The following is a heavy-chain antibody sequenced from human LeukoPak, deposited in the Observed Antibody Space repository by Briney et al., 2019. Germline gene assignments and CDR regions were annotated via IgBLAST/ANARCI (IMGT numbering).Heavy chain of an antibody. J-gene: IGHJ4*02. D-gene: IGHD4-11*01. V-gene: IGHV4-59*01. CDR1: GFTFSDYY. CDR3: ASGNFIDYSNSI. CDR2: NYYSGNT. Sequence: GSLRLSCAASGFTFSDYYMSWIRQPPGKGLEWIGYNYYSGNTNYNPSLKSRVTVSVDTSKNQIFLKLSSVTAADTAMYYCASGNFIDYSNSIWGQGILVTVSS.